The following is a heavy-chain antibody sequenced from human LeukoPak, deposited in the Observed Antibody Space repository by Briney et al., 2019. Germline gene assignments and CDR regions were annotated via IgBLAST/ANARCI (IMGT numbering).Heavy chain of an antibody. J-gene: IGHJ6*02. CDR3: ARQYSSSWYDYYYGMDV. Sequence: GESLKISCKGSGYSFTSYWIGWVRQMPGKGLEWMGIIYPGDSDTRYSPSFQGQVTISADKSISTAYLQRSSLKASDTAMYYCARQYSSSWYDYYYGMDVWGQGTTVTVSS. V-gene: IGHV5-51*01. D-gene: IGHD6-13*01. CDR1: GYSFTSYW. CDR2: IYPGDSDT.